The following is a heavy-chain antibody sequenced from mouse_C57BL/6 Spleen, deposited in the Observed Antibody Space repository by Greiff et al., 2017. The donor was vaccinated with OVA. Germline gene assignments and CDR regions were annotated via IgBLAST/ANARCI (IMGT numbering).Heavy chain of an antibody. CDR2: IYPRDGST. CDR1: GYTFTSYD. D-gene: IGHD1-1*01. J-gene: IGHJ4*01. Sequence: VKLMESGPELVKPGASVKLSCKASGYTFTSYDINWVKQRPGQGLEWIGCIYPRDGSTKYNEKFKGKAPLTVDPSSSTAYMALHSLTSEDSAVYFCARGYYGSSYAMDYWGQGTSVTVSS. V-gene: IGHV1-85*01. CDR3: ARGYYGSSYAMDY.